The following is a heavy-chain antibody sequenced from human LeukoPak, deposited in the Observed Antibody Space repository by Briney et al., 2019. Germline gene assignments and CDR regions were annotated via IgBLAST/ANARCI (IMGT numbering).Heavy chain of an antibody. J-gene: IGHJ6*03. CDR2: ITSGSSHI. Sequence: GGSLRLSCAASGFTFSSYNMNWVRGTPGQGLEWGSSITSGSSHIYYADSVKGRFTISRDNAKSSLYLQMNSLRAEDTAVYYCARDPYSGSYGADYYYYMDVWGKGTTVTISS. D-gene: IGHD1-26*01. CDR3: ARDPYSGSYGADYYYYMDV. V-gene: IGHV3-21*01. CDR1: GFTFSSYN.